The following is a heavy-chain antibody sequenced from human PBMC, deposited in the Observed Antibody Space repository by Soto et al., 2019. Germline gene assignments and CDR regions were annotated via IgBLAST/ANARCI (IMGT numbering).Heavy chain of an antibody. CDR1: GFTFSSYA. J-gene: IGHJ4*02. CDR2: ISGSGGST. Sequence: GGSLRLSCAASGFTFSSYAMSWVRQAPGKGLEWVSAISGSGGSTDYADPGKGRFTISRDNSKNTLYLQMNSLRAEATAVYYCAKDRTSSGWYETTYYFDYWGQGTLVTVSS. CDR3: AKDRTSSGWYETTYYFDY. D-gene: IGHD6-19*01. V-gene: IGHV3-23*01.